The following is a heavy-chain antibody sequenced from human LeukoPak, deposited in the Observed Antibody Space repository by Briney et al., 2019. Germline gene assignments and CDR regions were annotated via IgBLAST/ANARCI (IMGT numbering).Heavy chain of an antibody. CDR1: GGSMSGYY. D-gene: IGHD5-12*01. CDR2: LSTSGSA. Sequence: PSETLSLTCTVSGGSMSGYYWSWIRQPAGKGLEWIGRLSTSGSATYNPSLKSRVTMSIDTSKSQFSLKLSSVTAADTAVYYCARSLRGYSGLGVWGKGTTVTISS. J-gene: IGHJ6*04. CDR3: ARSLRGYSGLGV. V-gene: IGHV4-4*07.